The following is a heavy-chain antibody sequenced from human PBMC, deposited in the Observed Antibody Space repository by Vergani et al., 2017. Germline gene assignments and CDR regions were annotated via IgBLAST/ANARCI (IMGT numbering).Heavy chain of an antibody. V-gene: IGHV4-4*02. CDR1: GGSISSSNW. Sequence: QVQLQESGPGLVKPSGTLSLTCAVSGGSISSSNWWSWVRQPPGKGLEWIGEIYHSGSTNYNPSLKSRVTISVDKSKNQFSLKLSSVTAADTAVYYCARVRRGGLIAAAGTRFDYWGQGTLVTVSS. CDR3: ARVRRGGLIAAAGTRFDY. J-gene: IGHJ4*02. CDR2: IYHSGST. D-gene: IGHD6-13*01.